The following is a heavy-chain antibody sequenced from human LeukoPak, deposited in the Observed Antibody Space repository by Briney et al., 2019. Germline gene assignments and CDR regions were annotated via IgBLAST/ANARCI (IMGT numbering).Heavy chain of an antibody. CDR2: INPNSGGT. Sequence: ASVKVSCKASGYTFTGYYMHWVRQAPGQGLEWMGWINPNSGGTNYAQKFQGRVTMTRDTSISTAYMELSRLRSDDTAVYYCARGPLLLYQNYYYYYMDVWGKGTTVTVSS. CDR3: ARGPLLLYQNYYYYYMDV. D-gene: IGHD2-2*02. CDR1: GYTFTGYY. J-gene: IGHJ6*03. V-gene: IGHV1-2*02.